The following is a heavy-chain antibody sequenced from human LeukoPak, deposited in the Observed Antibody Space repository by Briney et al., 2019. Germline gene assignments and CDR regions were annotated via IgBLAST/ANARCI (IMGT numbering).Heavy chain of an antibody. V-gene: IGHV3-23*01. CDR3: AKGTYSSSPRDY. CDR2: ISGSGGST. Sequence: GGSLRLSCAASGFTFSSYAMSWVRQAPGKGLEWVSTISGSGGSTYYADSVKGRFTISRDNSKNTLFLQMNSLRAEDTAVYYCAKGTYSSSPRDYWGQGTLVTVSS. D-gene: IGHD6-6*01. CDR1: GFTFSSYA. J-gene: IGHJ4*02.